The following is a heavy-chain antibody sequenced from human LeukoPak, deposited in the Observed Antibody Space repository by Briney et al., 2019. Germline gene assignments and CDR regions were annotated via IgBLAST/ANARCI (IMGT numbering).Heavy chain of an antibody. CDR3: AKRFCSATRCFHFDY. D-gene: IGHD2-2*01. J-gene: IGHJ4*02. CDR2: ISASGDNT. Sequence: GGSLRLSCAASGLTFAGYDMSWVRQAPGKRLEWVSTISASGDNTYYAGSVKGRFTISRDNSKNTLYLQMDSLRAEDTAVYYCAKRFCSATRCFHFDYWGQGTLVTVSS. CDR1: GLTFAGYD. V-gene: IGHV3-23*01.